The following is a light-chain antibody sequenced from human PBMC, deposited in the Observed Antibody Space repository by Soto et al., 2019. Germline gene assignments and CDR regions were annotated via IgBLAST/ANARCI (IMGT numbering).Light chain of an antibody. J-gene: IGKJ3*01. V-gene: IGKV1-39*01. CDR2: AAS. CDR1: QSISTY. Sequence: DIQMTQSPSSLSASVGDRVTITCRASQSISTYLNWYQQKAGKAPKVMIHAASSLQSGVPSRFSGSGSGTDFTLTISSLKPEDFGTYDCQQSYSTPFTVAPGTKVDIK. CDR3: QQSYSTPFT.